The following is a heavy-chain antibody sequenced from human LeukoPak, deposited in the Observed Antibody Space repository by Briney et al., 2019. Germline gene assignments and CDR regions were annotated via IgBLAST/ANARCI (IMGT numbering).Heavy chain of an antibody. V-gene: IGHV4-61*05. Sequence: SETLSLTCTVSGGSISSSSYYWGWIRQPPGKGLEWIGYIYYSGSTNYNPSLKSRVTISVDTSKNQFSLKLSSVTAADTAVYYCARGRRREGKTVGGSDTGYFQHWGQGTLVTVSS. CDR3: ARGRRREGKTVGGSDTGYFQH. D-gene: IGHD5-18*01. CDR2: IYYSGST. CDR1: GGSISSSSYY. J-gene: IGHJ1*01.